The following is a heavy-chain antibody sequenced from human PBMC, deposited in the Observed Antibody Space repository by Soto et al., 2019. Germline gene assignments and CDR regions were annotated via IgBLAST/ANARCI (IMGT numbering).Heavy chain of an antibody. J-gene: IGHJ6*02. Sequence: QVQLQQWGAGLLKPSETLSLTCAVYGGSFSGYYWSWIRQPPGKGLEWIGEINHSGSTNYNPSLKSRVTISVDPSKNQFSLKLSSVTAADTAVYYCASGRWLRYGMDVWGQGTTVTVSS. D-gene: IGHD5-12*01. CDR3: ASGRWLRYGMDV. CDR2: INHSGST. CDR1: GGSFSGYY. V-gene: IGHV4-34*01.